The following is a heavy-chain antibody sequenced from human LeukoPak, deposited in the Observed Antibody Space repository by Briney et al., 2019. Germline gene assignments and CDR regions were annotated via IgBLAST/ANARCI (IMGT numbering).Heavy chain of an antibody. CDR2: IFSDDTT. CDR1: GSTVSSNY. D-gene: IGHD2-15*01. Sequence: GGSLRLSCAASGSTVSSNYMNWVRQGPGKGLEWISTIFSDDTTYYADSVKGRFIISRDNFKNTLYLQMSSLRVEDTAVYYCARDPRVDHSGMDVWGQGTTVTVSS. V-gene: IGHV3-66*01. CDR3: ARDPRVDHSGMDV. J-gene: IGHJ6*02.